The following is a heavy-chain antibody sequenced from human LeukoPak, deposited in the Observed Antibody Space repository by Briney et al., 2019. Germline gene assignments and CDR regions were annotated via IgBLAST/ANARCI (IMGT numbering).Heavy chain of an antibody. CDR2: ISSSGTTI. J-gene: IGHJ4*02. Sequence: PGGSLRLSCAASGFTFSDYYMSWIRQAPGKGLEWVSYISSSGTTISYTDSVKGRFSISRDNAKNTLYLQMNSLRVEDTAVYYCARGRPHGNDYWGQGTLVTVSS. V-gene: IGHV3-11*04. CDR1: GFTFSDYY. D-gene: IGHD4-23*01. CDR3: ARGRPHGNDY.